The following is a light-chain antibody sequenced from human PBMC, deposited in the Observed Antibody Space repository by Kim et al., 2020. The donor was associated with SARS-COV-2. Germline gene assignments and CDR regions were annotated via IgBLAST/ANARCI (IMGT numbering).Light chain of an antibody. V-gene: IGLV2-14*04. CDR1: SSDVGGYNY. Sequence: PGQSITIACTGTSSDVGGYNYVPWYQQHPGKAPKLMIYDVSKRPSGVSNRFSGSKSGNTASLTISGLHAEDEADYYCSSYTSSSTVFGGGTKLTVL. CDR2: DVS. J-gene: IGLJ3*02. CDR3: SSYTSSSTV.